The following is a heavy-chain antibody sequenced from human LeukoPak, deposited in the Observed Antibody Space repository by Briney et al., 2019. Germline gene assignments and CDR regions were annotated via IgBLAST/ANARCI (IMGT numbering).Heavy chain of an antibody. V-gene: IGHV3-21*04. CDR3: AKVVTTLDY. D-gene: IGHD4-11*01. Sequence: GGSLRLSCVTSGLTLSRYSMNWVRQAPGKGLEWISSISISSTSIYYADSVKGRFTISRDNSKNTLYLQMNSLRAEDTAVYYCAKVVTTLDYWGQGTLVTVSS. J-gene: IGHJ4*02. CDR2: ISISSTSI. CDR1: GLTLSRYS.